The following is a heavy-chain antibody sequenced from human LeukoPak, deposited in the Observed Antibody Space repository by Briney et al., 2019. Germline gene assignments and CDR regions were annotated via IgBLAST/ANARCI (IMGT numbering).Heavy chain of an antibody. Sequence: SETLSLTCAVSGGSISSGGYYWSWIRQHPGKGLEWIGYIYYSGSTNYNPSLKSRVTISVDTSKNQFSLKLSSVTAADTAVYYCARVNFDWFTLDYWGQGTLVIVSS. CDR1: GGSISSGGYY. CDR3: ARVNFDWFTLDY. D-gene: IGHD3-9*01. V-gene: IGHV4-61*08. CDR2: IYYSGST. J-gene: IGHJ4*02.